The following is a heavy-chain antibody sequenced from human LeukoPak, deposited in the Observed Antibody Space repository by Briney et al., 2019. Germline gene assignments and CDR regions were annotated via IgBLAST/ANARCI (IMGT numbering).Heavy chain of an antibody. D-gene: IGHD2-2*03. CDR2: IYYSGST. J-gene: IGHJ4*02. Sequence: SETLSLTCTVSGGSISSYYWSWIRQPPGKGLEWIGYIYYSGSTNYNPSLKSRVTISVDTSKNQFSLKLSSVTAADTAVYYCARDGYCSSTSCYSDPLDYWGQGTLVTVSS. CDR3: ARDGYCSSTSCYSDPLDY. V-gene: IGHV4-59*01. CDR1: GGSISSYY.